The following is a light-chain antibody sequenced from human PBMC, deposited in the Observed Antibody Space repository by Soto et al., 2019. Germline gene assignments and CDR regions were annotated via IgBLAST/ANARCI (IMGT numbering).Light chain of an antibody. J-gene: IGLJ1*01. CDR3: KSYAGRNTYV. Sequence: QSVLTQPPSASGSPGQSVTISCTGTKSDIGVYDFVSWYQHHPGKAPRLIIYEVVQRPSGVPDRFSGSKSGNTASLTVSGLQAADEAHYFCKSYAGRNTYVFGSGTKVNV. V-gene: IGLV2-8*01. CDR2: EVV. CDR1: KSDIGVYDF.